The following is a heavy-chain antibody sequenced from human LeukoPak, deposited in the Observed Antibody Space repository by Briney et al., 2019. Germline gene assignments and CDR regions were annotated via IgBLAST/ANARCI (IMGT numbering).Heavy chain of an antibody. V-gene: IGHV4-59*01. CDR1: GGSISGYY. D-gene: IGHD1-1*01. Sequence: SETLSLTCTVSGGSISGYYWSWIRQPPGKGLEWIGYIYDTGISKYNPSLKSRVTMSIDTSKNQFSLNLSSVTAADTAVYYCARVGSPGTRDYWGQGTLVTVSS. J-gene: IGHJ4*02. CDR3: ARVGSPGTRDY. CDR2: IYDTGIS.